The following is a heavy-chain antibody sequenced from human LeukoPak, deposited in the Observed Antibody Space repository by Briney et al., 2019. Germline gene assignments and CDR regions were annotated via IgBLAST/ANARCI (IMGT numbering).Heavy chain of an antibody. V-gene: IGHV4-59*12. D-gene: IGHD3-22*01. J-gene: IGHJ3*02. CDR3: ARDFTRYYDSSGTLGAFDI. Sequence: PSETLSLTCTVSGGSISNYYWSWIRQPPGKGLEWIGYIYYSGNTNYNPSLKSRVTISVDTSKNQFSLKLSSVTAADTAVYYCARDFTRYYDSSGTLGAFDIWGQGTMVTVSS. CDR2: IYYSGNT. CDR1: GGSISNYY.